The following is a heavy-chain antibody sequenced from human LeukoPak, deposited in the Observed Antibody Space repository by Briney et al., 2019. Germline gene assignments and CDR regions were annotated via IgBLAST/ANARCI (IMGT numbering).Heavy chain of an antibody. Sequence: GGSLRLSCAASGFTFNNYVMSWVRQAPGKGLEWVSLISGSGDRTYYADSVKGRFTISRDNSKNTLYLQMNSLRAEDTAVYYCAKDGLRELWPVGHWGQGTLVTVSS. CDR1: GFTFNNYV. CDR2: ISGSGDRT. V-gene: IGHV3-23*01. CDR3: AKDGLRELWPVGH. D-gene: IGHD3-16*01. J-gene: IGHJ4*02.